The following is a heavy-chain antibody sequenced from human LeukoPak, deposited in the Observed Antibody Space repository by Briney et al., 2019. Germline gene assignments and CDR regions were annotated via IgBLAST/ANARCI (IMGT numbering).Heavy chain of an antibody. CDR1: GYTFTGYY. CDR2: INPNSGGT. Sequence: ASVTVSCKASGYTFTGYYMHWVRQAPGQGLEWMGRINPNSGGTNYAQKFQRSVTMTRDTSISTAHLELSRLRSDDTAVYSCPRAGGSRGFGIWGQGTMVTVSS. J-gene: IGHJ3*02. V-gene: IGHV1-2*06. CDR3: PRAGGSRGFGI. D-gene: IGHD1-26*01.